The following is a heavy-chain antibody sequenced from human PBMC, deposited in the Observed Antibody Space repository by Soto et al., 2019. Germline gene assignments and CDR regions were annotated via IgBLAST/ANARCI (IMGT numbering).Heavy chain of an antibody. V-gene: IGHV3-48*02. D-gene: IGHD3-9*01. Sequence: GGSLRLSCAASGFTFSGYSVNWVRQAPGKGLEWVSYISSGSKTIYYAESVKGRFTVSRDNARNSQYLQMNSLRDEDTAVYYCAREDILGVRSFDYWGQGALVTVSS. CDR1: GFTFSGYS. CDR2: ISSGSKTI. CDR3: AREDILGVRSFDY. J-gene: IGHJ4*02.